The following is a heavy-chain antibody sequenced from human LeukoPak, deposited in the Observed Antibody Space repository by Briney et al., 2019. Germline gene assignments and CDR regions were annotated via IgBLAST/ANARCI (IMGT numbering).Heavy chain of an antibody. V-gene: IGHV3-23*01. CDR2: ISGSGGST. D-gene: IGHD1-26*01. CDR1: GFTFSSYA. J-gene: IGHJ6*02. CDR3: AKDMGWELPDYYGMDV. Sequence: GGSLRLSCAASGFTFSSYAMSWVRQAPGEGLEWVSAISGSGGSTYYADSVKGRFTISRDNSKNTLYLQMNSLRAEDTAVYYCAKDMGWELPDYYGMDVWGQGTTVTVSS.